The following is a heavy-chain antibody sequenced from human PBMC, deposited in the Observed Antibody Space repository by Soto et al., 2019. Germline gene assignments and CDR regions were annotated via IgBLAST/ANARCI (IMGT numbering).Heavy chain of an antibody. Sequence: QVQLQESGPGLVKPSDTLSLTCTVSGGSVSSGSYYWSWIRQPPGKGLEWIGYIYYSGSTNYNPSLKSRVTISVDTAKNQYSLKLNSVTAADTAMYYCERSNYYGSGSYYNLFYYYYYGMDVWGQGTTVTVSS. CDR1: GGSVSSGSYY. D-gene: IGHD3-10*01. CDR2: IYYSGST. J-gene: IGHJ6*02. V-gene: IGHV4-61*01. CDR3: ERSNYYGSGSYYNLFYYYYYGMDV.